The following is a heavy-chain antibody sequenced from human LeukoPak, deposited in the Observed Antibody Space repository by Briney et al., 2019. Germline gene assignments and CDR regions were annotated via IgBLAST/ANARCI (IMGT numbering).Heavy chain of an antibody. CDR1: GFTFSSFA. CDR3: ARGHYDVLAASYKWTPDY. D-gene: IGHD3-9*01. CDR2: VSGSAGRT. V-gene: IGHV3-23*01. J-gene: IGHJ4*02. Sequence: PGGSLRLSCAASGFTFSSFAMTWVRQAPGKGLEWVSTVSGSAGRTDYADSVKGRFTISRDNSKNTLYLQLNSLRVEDTAVYYCARGHYDVLAASYKWTPDYWGQGTLVTVSS.